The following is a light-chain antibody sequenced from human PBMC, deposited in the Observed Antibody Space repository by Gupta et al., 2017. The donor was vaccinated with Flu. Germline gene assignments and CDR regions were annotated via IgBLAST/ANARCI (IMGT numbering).Light chain of an antibody. CDR2: DAS. Sequence: TQSPDTMSASPGEKVTLTCTAGQSVRRALAWSQQTLDQPPRLLIYDASQRAAGVPDRFTGSGSQFHFTLTITSLEPGDSATYFCYQYADWPPVTFGQGTRL. V-gene: IGKV3-11*01. J-gene: IGKJ5*01. CDR1: QSVRRA. CDR3: YQYADWPPVT.